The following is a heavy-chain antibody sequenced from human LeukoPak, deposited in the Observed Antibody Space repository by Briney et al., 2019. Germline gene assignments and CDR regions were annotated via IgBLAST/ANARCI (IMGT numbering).Heavy chain of an antibody. CDR2: INPNSGGT. CDR3: ASLKLIAGWFDP. V-gene: IGHV1-2*02. J-gene: IGHJ5*02. Sequence: ASVKVSCKASGYTFTGYYMHWVRQAPGQGLEWMGWINPNSGGTNYSQKFQGRVTMTRDTSISTAYMELSRLRSDDTAVYYCASLKLIAGWFDPWGQGTLVTVSS. CDR1: GYTFTGYY. D-gene: IGHD1-26*01.